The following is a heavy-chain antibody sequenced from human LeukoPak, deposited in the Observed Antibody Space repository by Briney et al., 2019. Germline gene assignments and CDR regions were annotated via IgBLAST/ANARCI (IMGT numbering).Heavy chain of an antibody. CDR1: GFTFSSYA. Sequence: GGSLRLSCAASGFTFSSYAMHWVRQAPGRGLEWVAVISYDGSNKYYADSVKGRFTISRDNSKNTLYLQMNSLRAEDTAVYYCASPDYWGQGTLVTVSS. V-gene: IGHV3-30*04. CDR3: ASPDY. CDR2: ISYDGSNK. D-gene: IGHD1-14*01. J-gene: IGHJ4*02.